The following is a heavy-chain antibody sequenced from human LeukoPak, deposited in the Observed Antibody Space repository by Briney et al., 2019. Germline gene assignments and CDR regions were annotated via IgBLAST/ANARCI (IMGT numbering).Heavy chain of an antibody. Sequence: GGSLSLSCAASGFTFSNYWVHWVRQAPGKGLVWVSRINPDGSTINYADSVKGRSTISRDNAKNTLYLQMNSLRAEDTAVYYCATAGNYRFDYWGQGNLVTVSS. J-gene: IGHJ4*02. V-gene: IGHV3-74*01. CDR1: GFTFSNYW. D-gene: IGHD1-7*01. CDR3: ATAGNYRFDY. CDR2: INPDGSTI.